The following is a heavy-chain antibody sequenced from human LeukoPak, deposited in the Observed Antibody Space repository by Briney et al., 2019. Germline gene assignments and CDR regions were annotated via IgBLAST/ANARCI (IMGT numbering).Heavy chain of an antibody. J-gene: IGHJ4*02. Sequence: SGTLSLTCAVSGGSISSSNWWSWVRQPPGKGLEWIGEIYHSGSTNYNPSLKSRVTISVDKSKNQFSLRLSSVTAADTAVYYCARVSAHRTTVTSGALGYWGQGTLVTVSS. CDR3: ARVSAHRTTVTSGALGY. CDR1: GGSISSSNW. CDR2: IYHSGST. D-gene: IGHD4-17*01. V-gene: IGHV4-4*02.